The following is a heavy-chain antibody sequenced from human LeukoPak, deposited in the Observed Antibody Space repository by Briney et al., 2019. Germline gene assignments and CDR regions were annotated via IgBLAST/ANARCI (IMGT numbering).Heavy chain of an antibody. CDR1: GYSISSGYY. J-gene: IGHJ5*02. CDR3: ARQGDYDFWSGYPNWFDP. CDR2: IYHSGST. D-gene: IGHD3-3*01. Sequence: SETLSLTCAVSGYSISSGYYWGWIRQPPGKGLEWIGSIYHSGSTYYNPSLKSRVIISVDTSKNQFSLKLSSVTAADTAVYYCARQGDYDFWSGYPNWFDPWGQGTLVTVSS. V-gene: IGHV4-38-2*01.